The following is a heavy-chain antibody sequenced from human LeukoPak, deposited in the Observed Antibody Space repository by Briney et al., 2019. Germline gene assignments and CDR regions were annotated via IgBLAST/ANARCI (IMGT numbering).Heavy chain of an antibody. Sequence: SETLSLTCAVYGGSFSGYYWSWIRQPPGKGLEWIGEINHSGSTNYNPSLKSRVTISVDTSKNQFSLKLSSVTAADTAVYYCERAVGYCSSTSCYHGRFFGPWGQGTRVTVSS. V-gene: IGHV4-34*01. CDR1: GGSFSGYY. J-gene: IGHJ5*02. CDR2: INHSGST. D-gene: IGHD2-2*01. CDR3: ERAVGYCSSTSCYHGRFFGP.